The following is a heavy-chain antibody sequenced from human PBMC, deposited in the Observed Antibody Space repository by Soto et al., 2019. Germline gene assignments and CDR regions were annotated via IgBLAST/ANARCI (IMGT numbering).Heavy chain of an antibody. D-gene: IGHD3-9*01. Sequence: GGSLRLSCAASGFTFSSYSMNWVRQAPGKGLEWVSSISSSSSYIYYADSVKGRFTISRDNAKNSLYLQMNSLRAEDTAVYYCARELHYDILTGSEYDYWGQGTLVTVSS. V-gene: IGHV3-21*01. CDR2: ISSSSSYI. CDR3: ARELHYDILTGSEYDY. J-gene: IGHJ4*02. CDR1: GFTFSSYS.